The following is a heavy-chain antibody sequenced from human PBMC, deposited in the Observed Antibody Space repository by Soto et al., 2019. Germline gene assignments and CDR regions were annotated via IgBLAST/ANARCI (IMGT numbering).Heavy chain of an antibody. CDR3: ARVHVMVVAGSTFDY. J-gene: IGHJ4*03. Sequence: KPSETLSLTCTVSGDSISRGSYWGWIRQPPGEGPEWIASIYHGGTTFYNPSLKSRISISVDTSKNQFSLRLTSVTAADTATYYCARVHVMVVAGSTFDYWGRGTLVT. CDR2: IYHGGTT. CDR1: GDSISRGSY. V-gene: IGHV4-38-2*02. D-gene: IGHD6-19*01.